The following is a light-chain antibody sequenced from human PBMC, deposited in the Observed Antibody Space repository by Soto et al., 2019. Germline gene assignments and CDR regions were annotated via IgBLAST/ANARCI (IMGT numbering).Light chain of an antibody. J-gene: IGKJ5*01. CDR1: QSISSY. CDR2: AAS. Sequence: NHRTLSPSSLSAYVGYIFTISCRASQSISSYLNWYQQKPGKAPKLLIYAASSLQSGVPSRFSGSGSGTDFTLAISSLKTEDIAKYHCQQYDNLHTITVGQGTRLEIK. CDR3: QQYDNLHTIT. V-gene: IGKV1-39*01.